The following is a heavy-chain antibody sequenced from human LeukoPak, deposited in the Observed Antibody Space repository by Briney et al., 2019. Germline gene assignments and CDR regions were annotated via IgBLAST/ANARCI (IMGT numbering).Heavy chain of an antibody. Sequence: ASVKVSCKASGYTFTSYGISWVRQAPGQGLEWMGWISAYNNGYTNHTQKLRGRVTMTTDTSTSTAYMELRSLRSDDTAVYYCARDGHSSGYYQTDAFHIWGQGTMVTVSS. J-gene: IGHJ3*02. CDR1: GYTFTSYG. V-gene: IGHV1-18*01. D-gene: IGHD3-22*01. CDR2: ISAYNNGYT. CDR3: ARDGHSSGYYQTDAFHI.